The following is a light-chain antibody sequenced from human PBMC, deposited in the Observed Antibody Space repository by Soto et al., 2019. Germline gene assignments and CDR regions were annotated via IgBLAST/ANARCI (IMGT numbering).Light chain of an antibody. Sequence: EIVMTQSPATLSVSPGERATLSCRASQSVSSNLACYQQKPGQAPRLLIYGASTRATGIPARFSGSGSGTEFTLTISSLQSEDFAVYYCQQYDSSGTFGQGTKVDI. CDR2: GAS. V-gene: IGKV3-15*01. CDR3: QQYDSSGT. J-gene: IGKJ1*01. CDR1: QSVSSN.